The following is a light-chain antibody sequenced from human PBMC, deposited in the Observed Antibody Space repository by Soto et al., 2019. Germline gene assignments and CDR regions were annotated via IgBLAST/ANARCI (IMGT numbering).Light chain of an antibody. V-gene: IGKV3-20*01. CDR2: GAY. Sequence: MVVKQSPGTLALNPGKRATLSCRASQSVRSNYVAWYQQKPGQAPRLLIYGAYSRATGIPDRFSGSGSGTDFTLTISRLEPEDFALYYCPQYGSSPMSFGEGTRLEIK. CDR1: QSVRSNY. CDR3: PQYGSSPMS. J-gene: IGKJ5*01.